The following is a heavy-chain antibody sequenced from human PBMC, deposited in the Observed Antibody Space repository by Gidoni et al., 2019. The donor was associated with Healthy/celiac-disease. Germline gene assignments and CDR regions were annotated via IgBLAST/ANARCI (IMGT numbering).Heavy chain of an antibody. V-gene: IGHV4-30-4*01. CDR2: IYYSGST. CDR3: ARERRGLGWYFDL. Sequence: QVQLQESGPGLVKPSQTLSLTCTVSGGSIRSGDYYWSWIRQPPGKGLEWIGYIYYSGSTYYNPSLKSRVTISVDTSKNQFSLKLSSVTAADTAVYYCARERRGLGWYFDLWGRGTLVTVSS. D-gene: IGHD2-21*01. J-gene: IGHJ2*01. CDR1: GGSIRSGDYY.